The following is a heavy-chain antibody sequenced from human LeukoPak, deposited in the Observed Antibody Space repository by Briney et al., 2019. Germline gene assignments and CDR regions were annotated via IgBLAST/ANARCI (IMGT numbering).Heavy chain of an antibody. D-gene: IGHD1-26*01. V-gene: IGHV3-21*01. J-gene: IGHJ6*03. CDR2: ISTSSTYI. Sequence: GGSLRLSCAASGLTFSYFAMSWVRQAPGKGLEWVSSISTSSTYIFYADSVKGRFTISRDNAKNSLYLQMNSLRAEDTAVYYCARALKGVRRRLGGTTTFEDYYYMDVWGKGTTVTISS. CDR1: GLTFSYFA. CDR3: ARALKGVRRRLGGTTTFEDYYYMDV.